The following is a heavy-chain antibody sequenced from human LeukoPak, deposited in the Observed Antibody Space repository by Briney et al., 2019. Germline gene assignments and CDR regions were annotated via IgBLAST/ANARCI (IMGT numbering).Heavy chain of an antibody. Sequence: GGSLRLSCAASGFTFSSYAMHWVRQAPGKGLEWVAAISYDGSNKYYADSVKGRFTISRDNSKNTLYLQMNSLRAEDTAVYYCAREGEYSDFDYWGQGTLVTVSS. CDR2: ISYDGSNK. V-gene: IGHV3-30*04. D-gene: IGHD3-16*01. J-gene: IGHJ4*02. CDR1: GFTFSSYA. CDR3: AREGEYSDFDY.